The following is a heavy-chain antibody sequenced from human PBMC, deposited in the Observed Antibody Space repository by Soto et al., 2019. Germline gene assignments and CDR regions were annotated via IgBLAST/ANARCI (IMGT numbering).Heavy chain of an antibody. CDR2: IFSNDEK. V-gene: IGHV2-26*01. CDR3: ARIGDCSSTSCKPYYFAY. CDR1: GFSLSNARMG. D-gene: IGHD2-2*01. J-gene: IGHJ4*02. Sequence: QVTLKESGPVLVKPTETLTLTCTVSGFSLSNARMGVSWIRQPPGKALEWLAHIFSNDEKSYSTSLKSRLTISTDTSKTQVVLTMTNMDPVDTATYYCARIGDCSSTSCKPYYFAYWGQGTLVTVSS.